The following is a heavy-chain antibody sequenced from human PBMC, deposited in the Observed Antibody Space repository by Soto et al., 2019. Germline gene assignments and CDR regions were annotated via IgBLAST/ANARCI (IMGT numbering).Heavy chain of an antibody. CDR2: ISSTTNYI. V-gene: IGHV3-21*06. CDR1: GFTFSRYA. Sequence: PGGSLILSCAASGFTFSRYAMSWVRQAPGKGLEWVSSISSTTNYIYYGDSMKGRFTISRDNAKNSLYLEMNSLRAEDTAVYYCVRESEDLTSNFDYWGQGTLV. J-gene: IGHJ4*02. CDR3: VRESEDLTSNFDY.